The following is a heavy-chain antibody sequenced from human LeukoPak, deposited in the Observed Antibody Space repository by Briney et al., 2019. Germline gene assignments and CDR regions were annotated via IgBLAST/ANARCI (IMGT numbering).Heavy chain of an antibody. V-gene: IGHV3-21*01. CDR1: GFTFSSYS. D-gene: IGHD3-3*01. Sequence: KPGGSLRLSCAASGFTFSSYSMNWVRQAPGKGLEWVSFVSSSSTYIDYADSVKGRFTISRDNAKNSLYLQMNSLRADDTAVYYCARDRAWNYFDYWGQGTLVTVSS. CDR2: VSSSSTYI. CDR3: ARDRAWNYFDY. J-gene: IGHJ4*02.